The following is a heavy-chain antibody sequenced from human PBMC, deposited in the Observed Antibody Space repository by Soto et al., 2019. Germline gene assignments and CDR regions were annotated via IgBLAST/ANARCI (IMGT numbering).Heavy chain of an antibody. CDR1: GFTFSSYA. Sequence: EVQLLESGGGLVQPGGSLRLSCAASGFTFSSYAMSWVRQAPGKGLEWVSAIIGSGGSTYYADSGKGRFTISRDNSKNTLYLQMNSLKAEDTAEYYFAKTHGDYVYYFDSWGQGTLVTVSS. CDR3: AKTHGDYVYYFDS. J-gene: IGHJ4*02. V-gene: IGHV3-23*01. CDR2: IIGSGGST. D-gene: IGHD4-17*01.